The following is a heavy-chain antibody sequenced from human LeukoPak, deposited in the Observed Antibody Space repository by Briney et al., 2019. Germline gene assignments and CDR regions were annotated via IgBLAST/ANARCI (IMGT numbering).Heavy chain of an antibody. CDR2: IGSDNKP. J-gene: IGHJ6*02. CDR3: ARYLHYYVAMDV. Sequence: PGGSLRLSCEASGFTFSAYAMTWVRQAPGKGLEWVSSIGSDNKPHYSESVKGRFAISRDNSKNMLFLHLNTLRAEDTALYYCARYLHYYVAMDVWGQGTTVTVSS. V-gene: IGHV3-23*05. D-gene: IGHD3-10*02. CDR1: GFTFSAYA.